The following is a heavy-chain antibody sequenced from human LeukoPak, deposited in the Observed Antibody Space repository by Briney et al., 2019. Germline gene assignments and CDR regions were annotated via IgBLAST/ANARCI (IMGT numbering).Heavy chain of an antibody. V-gene: IGHV1-69*05. J-gene: IGHJ3*02. D-gene: IGHD1-26*01. CDR3: ARADVLNSGSYDDAFDI. CDR2: IIPIFGTA. Sequence: SVKVSCKASGYTFTSYGISWVRQAPGQGLEWMGGIIPIFGTANYAQKFQGRVTITTDESTSTAYMELSSLRSEDTAVYYCARADVLNSGSYDDAFDIWGQGTMVTVSS. CDR1: GYTFTSYG.